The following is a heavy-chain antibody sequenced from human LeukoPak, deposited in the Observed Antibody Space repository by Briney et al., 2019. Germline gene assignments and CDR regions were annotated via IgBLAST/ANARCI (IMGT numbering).Heavy chain of an antibody. CDR1: GGTFSSYA. Sequence: SVKVSCKASGGTFSSYAISWVRQAPGQGLEWMGGIIPIFGTANYAQKFQGRVTITADESTSTAYMELSSLRSEDTGVYYCAREYSSSSFGFPDAFDIWGQGTMVTVSS. CDR2: IIPIFGTA. V-gene: IGHV1-69*13. D-gene: IGHD6-6*01. J-gene: IGHJ3*02. CDR3: AREYSSSSFGFPDAFDI.